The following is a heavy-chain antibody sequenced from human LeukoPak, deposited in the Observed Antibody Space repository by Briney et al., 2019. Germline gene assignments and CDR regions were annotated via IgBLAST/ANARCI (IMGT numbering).Heavy chain of an antibody. D-gene: IGHD2-21*02. Sequence: PGGSLRLSCAASGFTFDDYAMHWIRQALGKGLEWVSLINGDGVGTYYADSVKGRFTISRDNAKNSLYLQMNSLRDEDTAVYYCARSTYCGGDCYPALGYWGQGTPVTVSS. CDR3: ARSTYCGGDCYPALGY. J-gene: IGHJ4*02. V-gene: IGHV3-43*02. CDR2: INGDGVGT. CDR1: GFTFDDYA.